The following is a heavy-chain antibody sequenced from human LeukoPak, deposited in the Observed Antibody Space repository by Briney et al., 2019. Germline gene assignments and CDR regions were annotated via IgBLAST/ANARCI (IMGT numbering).Heavy chain of an antibody. J-gene: IGHJ4*02. V-gene: IGHV4-61*01. Sequence: SETLSLTCSVSGGSVSSATNYWSWIRQPPGKGLEWIGYIYYSGSTDYNPSLKSRVTISVDTSKNQFSLKLSSVTAADTAVYYCARTGSTVTMLYPFDHWGQGTLVTVSS. CDR3: ARTGSTVTMLYPFDH. CDR2: IYYSGST. CDR1: GGSVSSATNY. D-gene: IGHD4-17*01.